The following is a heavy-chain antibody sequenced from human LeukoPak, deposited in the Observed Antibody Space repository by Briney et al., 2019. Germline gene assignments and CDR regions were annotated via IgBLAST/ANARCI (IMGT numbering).Heavy chain of an antibody. D-gene: IGHD6-13*01. J-gene: IGHJ5*02. CDR2: ISGSGGST. Sequence: QAGGSLRLSCAASGFTFSSYAMSWVRQAPGKGLGWVSAISGSGGSTYYADSVKGRFTISRDNSKNTLYLQMNSLRAEDTAVYYCAKIGSSGGWFDPWGQGTLVTVSS. V-gene: IGHV3-23*01. CDR3: AKIGSSGGWFDP. CDR1: GFTFSSYA.